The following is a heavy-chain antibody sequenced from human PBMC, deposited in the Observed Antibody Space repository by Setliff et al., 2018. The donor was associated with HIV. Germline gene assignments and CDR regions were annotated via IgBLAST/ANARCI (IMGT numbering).Heavy chain of an antibody. Sequence: GGSLRLSCAATGFTFSSYVLHWVRQAPGKGLEWVAVMSTGGGIKICADSVKGRFTISVDSSKNTLFLQMNSLTVEDTATYYCARDPIEGSPDYFDYWGQGALVTVSS. CDR3: ARDPIEGSPDYFDY. V-gene: IGHV3-30*14. CDR1: GFTFSSYV. D-gene: IGHD1-26*01. J-gene: IGHJ4*02. CDR2: MSTGGGIK.